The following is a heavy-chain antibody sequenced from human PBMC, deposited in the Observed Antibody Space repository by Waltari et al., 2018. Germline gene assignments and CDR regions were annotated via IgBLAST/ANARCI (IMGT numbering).Heavy chain of an antibody. CDR3: ARDLMRVAGTL. J-gene: IGHJ4*02. D-gene: IGHD6-13*01. CDR2: IKRDASEK. Sequence: QLVESGGGLVQPGGSLRLSCRASGFSFSSSWMTWVRQAPGKVLEWVANIKRDASEKSYVGSVEGRFTISRDNAENSLDLQMNSLRVEDTAVYYCARDLMRVAGTLWGQGTLVTVSS. CDR1: GFSFSSSW. V-gene: IGHV3-7*04.